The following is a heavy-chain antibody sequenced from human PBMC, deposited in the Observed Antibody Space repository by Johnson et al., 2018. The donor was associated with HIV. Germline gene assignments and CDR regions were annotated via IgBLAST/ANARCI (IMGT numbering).Heavy chain of an antibody. CDR2: ISSSGSTI. J-gene: IGHJ3*02. CDR1: GFTFSSYE. CDR3: ARDQGSGWYSPHAFDI. V-gene: IGHV3-48*03. Sequence: EVQLVESGGGLVQPGGSLRLSCAASGFTFSSYEMNWVRQAPGKGLEWVSYISSSGSTIYYADSVKGRFTISRDNAKNSLYLQMNSLRAEDTAVYYCARDQGSGWYSPHAFDIWGQGTMVTVSS. D-gene: IGHD6-19*01.